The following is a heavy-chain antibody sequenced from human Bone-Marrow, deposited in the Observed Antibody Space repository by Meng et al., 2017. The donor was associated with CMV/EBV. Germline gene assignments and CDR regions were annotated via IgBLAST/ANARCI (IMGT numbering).Heavy chain of an antibody. CDR2: ISSSSNHI. CDR3: ARVRTMVRGVIPSYYGMDV. V-gene: IGHV3-21*01. Sequence: GESLKISCAASGFTFSSYAMNWVRQAPGKGLEWVSSISSSSNHIYYADSMKGRFTISRDNAKNSLYLQMNSLRAEDTAVYYCARVRTMVRGVIPSYYGMDVWGQGTTVTVSS. D-gene: IGHD3-10*01. CDR1: GFTFSSYA. J-gene: IGHJ6*02.